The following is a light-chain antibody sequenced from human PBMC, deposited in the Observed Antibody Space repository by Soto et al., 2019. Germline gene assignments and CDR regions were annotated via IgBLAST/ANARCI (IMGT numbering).Light chain of an antibody. V-gene: IGKV3-20*01. CDR2: GAS. CDR1: QSVSSSY. CDR3: HRYDSSPLT. Sequence: EIVLTQSPRTLSLSPGERATLSCRASQSVSSSYLAWYQQKPGQAPRLLIYGASSRATGIPDRFSGSGSGTDFTLTISRLEPEDFAVYYCHRYDSSPLTFGGGTKVEIK. J-gene: IGKJ4*01.